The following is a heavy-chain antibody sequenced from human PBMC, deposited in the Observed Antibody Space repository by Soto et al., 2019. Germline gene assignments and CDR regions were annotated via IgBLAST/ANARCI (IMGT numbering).Heavy chain of an antibody. V-gene: IGHV4-39*02. J-gene: IGHJ4*02. CDR2: IYYSGST. CDR1: GGSISSSSYY. CDR3: ARECRDQLLAIRDDFDY. D-gene: IGHD2-2*01. Sequence: SETLSLTCTVSGGSISSSSYYWGWIRQPPGKGLEWIGSIYYSGSTYYNPSLKSRVTISVDTSKNQFSLKLSSVTAADTAVYYCARECRDQLLAIRDDFDYWGQGTLVAASS.